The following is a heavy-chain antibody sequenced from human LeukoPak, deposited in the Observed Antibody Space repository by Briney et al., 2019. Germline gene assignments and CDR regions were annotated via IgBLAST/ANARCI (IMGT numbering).Heavy chain of an antibody. J-gene: IGHJ6*03. V-gene: IGHV1-8*02. Sequence: ASVKVSCKTSGYIFIDSEISWVRQAPGQGLEWMGWMNPKSGDTGYEQKFQGRITITRDSSISTVYMELSSLRSEDTALYYCARGRYMDVWGKGTTVTVSS. CDR3: ARGRYMDV. CDR1: GYIFIDSE. CDR2: MNPKSGDT.